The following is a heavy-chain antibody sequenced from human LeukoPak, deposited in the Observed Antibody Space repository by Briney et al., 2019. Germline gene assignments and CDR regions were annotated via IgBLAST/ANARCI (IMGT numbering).Heavy chain of an antibody. D-gene: IGHD2-15*01. V-gene: IGHV4-39*07. CDR3: ARVVVVAATPIDY. CDR2: IYYSGST. CDR1: GGSISSSSYY. Sequence: TSETLSLTCTVSGGSISSSSYYWGWIRQPPGKGLEWIGSIYYSGSTCYNPSLKSRVTISVDTSKNQFSLKLSSVTAADTAVYYCARVVVVAATPIDYWGQGTLVTVSS. J-gene: IGHJ4*02.